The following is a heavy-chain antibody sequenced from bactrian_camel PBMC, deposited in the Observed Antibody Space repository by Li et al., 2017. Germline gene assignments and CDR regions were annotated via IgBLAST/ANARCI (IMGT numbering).Heavy chain of an antibody. J-gene: IGHJ4*01. CDR3: ATEFGATWYSCDDNFAY. CDR1: GYTLANYC. V-gene: IGHV3S55*01. Sequence: HVQLVESGGGSVEAGGSLRLACAMSGYTLANYCMGWFRQAPGKEREGVANITRDGSATYADFVKGRFTISKDNAENTLYLQMNGLKPEDAAMYYCATEFGATWYSCDDNFAYWGQGTQVTVS. D-gene: IGHD2*01. CDR2: ITRDGSA.